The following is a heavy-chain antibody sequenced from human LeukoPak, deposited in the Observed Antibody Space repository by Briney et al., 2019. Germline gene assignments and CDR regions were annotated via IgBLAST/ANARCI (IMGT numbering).Heavy chain of an antibody. CDR3: ARHVDSAFLYYYYYMDV. Sequence: PSETLSLTCTVSGGSISSSSYYWGWIRQPPGKGLEWIGSIYYSGSTYYNPSLKSRVTISVDTSKNQFSLKLSSVTAADTAVYYCARHVDSAFLYYYYYMDVWGKGTTVTVSS. CDR2: IYYSGST. V-gene: IGHV4-39*01. D-gene: IGHD2/OR15-2a*01. CDR1: GGSISSSSYY. J-gene: IGHJ6*03.